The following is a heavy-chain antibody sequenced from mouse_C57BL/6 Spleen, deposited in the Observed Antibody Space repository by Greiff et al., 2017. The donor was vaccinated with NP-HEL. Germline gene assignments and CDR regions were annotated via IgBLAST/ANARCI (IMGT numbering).Heavy chain of an antibody. Sequence: QVQLQQPGAELVMPGASVKLSCKASGYTFTSYWMHWVKQRPGQGLEWIGEIDPSDSYTNYNQKFKGKSTLHVDKSSSTAYMQLSSLTSEDSAVYYCARGYAMDYWGQGTSVTVSS. J-gene: IGHJ4*01. CDR1: GYTFTSYW. CDR3: ARGYAMDY. CDR2: IDPSDSYT. V-gene: IGHV1-69*01.